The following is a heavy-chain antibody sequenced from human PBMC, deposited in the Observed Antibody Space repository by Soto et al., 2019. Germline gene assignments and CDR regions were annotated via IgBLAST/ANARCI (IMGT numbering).Heavy chain of an antibody. CDR1: GFRFEQYV. V-gene: IGHV3-9*01. CDR2: VSPTGDTV. J-gene: IGHJ4*02. Sequence: PGGSLRLSCAVSGFRFEQYVMHWVRQAPGKGLECVSTVSPTGDTVAYADSVEGRFTVSRDNAKNSPYLQMNSLRAEDTAVYYCCSGGSRGLYWGQGTLVTVSS. CDR3: CSGGSRGLY. D-gene: IGHD2-15*01.